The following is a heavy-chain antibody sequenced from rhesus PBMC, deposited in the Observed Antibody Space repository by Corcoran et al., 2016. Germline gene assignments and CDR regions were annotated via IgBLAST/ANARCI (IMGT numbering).Heavy chain of an antibody. CDR3: TREGQLEPPGRYFDL. CDR2: ISWNRGTI. D-gene: IGHD6-25*01. V-gene: IGHV3-134*01. J-gene: IGHJ2*01. Sequence: EVQLVESGGALAQPGGSLRLSCAASGFTFDDYAMHWVRQAPGKGLEWVSRISWNRGTISYADSVNGRFTISRDNAKNSLFLQMDRLGAEDTAVYYCTREGQLEPPGRYFDLWGPGTPITISS. CDR1: GFTFDDYA.